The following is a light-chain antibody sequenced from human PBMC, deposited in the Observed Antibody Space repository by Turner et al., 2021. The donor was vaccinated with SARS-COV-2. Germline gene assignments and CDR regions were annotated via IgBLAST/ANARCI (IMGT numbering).Light chain of an antibody. J-gene: IGKJ1*01. CDR3: QQSYSSFTWT. CDR2: AAS. Sequence: DIQMTQSPSSLSASVGDRVTITCRASQSISSYLNWYQQIPGKAPKLLIYAASSLQSGVPSRFSGSGSGTDFTLTISSLQPEDFATYYCQQSYSSFTWTFGQGTKVDIK. CDR1: QSISSY. V-gene: IGKV1-39*01.